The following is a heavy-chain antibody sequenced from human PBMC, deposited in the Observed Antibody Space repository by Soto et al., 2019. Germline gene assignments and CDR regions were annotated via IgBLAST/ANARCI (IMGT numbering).Heavy chain of an antibody. Sequence: QVQLQESGPGLVKPSGTLSLPCAVSGGSISSSNWWSWVRPHPGKGLEWIGEIYPSGSTNYNPSLKSRVTISVDQSKNQFSLKLSSVTSADTAVYYCASLGTTVTTFDYWGQGTLVTVSS. CDR2: IYPSGST. CDR1: GGSISSSNW. V-gene: IGHV4-4*02. D-gene: IGHD4-4*01. J-gene: IGHJ4*02. CDR3: ASLGTTVTTFDY.